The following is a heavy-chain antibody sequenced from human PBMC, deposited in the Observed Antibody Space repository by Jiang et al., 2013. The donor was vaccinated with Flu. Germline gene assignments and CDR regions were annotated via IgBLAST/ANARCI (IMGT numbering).Heavy chain of an antibody. CDR1: GGSISSSSYY. CDR2: IYYSGST. CDR3: ARHAPYHYFDY. J-gene: IGHJ4*02. V-gene: IGHV4-39*01. D-gene: IGHD3-16*01. Sequence: GLVKPSETLSLTCTVSGGSISSSSYYWGWIRQPPGKGLEWIGSIYYSGSTYYNPSLKSRVTISVDTSKNQFSLKLSSVTAADTAVYYCARHAPYHYFDYWGQGTLVTVSS.